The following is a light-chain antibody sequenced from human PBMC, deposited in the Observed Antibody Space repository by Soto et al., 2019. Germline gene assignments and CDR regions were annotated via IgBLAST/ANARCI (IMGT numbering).Light chain of an antibody. J-gene: IGKJ4*01. CDR1: QTISSY. V-gene: IGKV1-39*01. CDR2: AAS. Sequence: DIQITQSPSFLSASVGDRVTITCRASQTISSYLNWYQQNPGKAPRLLIYAASTLQSGVPSRFSGSGSGTDFTLTISSLQPEDFVTYYCQQTYSSVTFGGGTKV. CDR3: QQTYSSVT.